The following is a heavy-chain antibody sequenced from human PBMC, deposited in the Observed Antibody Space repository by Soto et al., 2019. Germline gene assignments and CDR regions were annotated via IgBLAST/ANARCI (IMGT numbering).Heavy chain of an antibody. CDR1: TDSSSFTNSY. CDR2: SSYNGGT. CDR3: ARHRIEAVWRGFDF. D-gene: IGHD3-10*01. Sequence: SETLSLTXTVSTDSSSFTNSYWGWIRQPPGKGLQWIGSSSYNGGTFYNPSLKGRVVISFDTSKKQSSLQVTSVTAADTAVYFCARHRIEAVWRGFDFWGQGSPVTVSS. J-gene: IGHJ4*02. V-gene: IGHV4-39*01.